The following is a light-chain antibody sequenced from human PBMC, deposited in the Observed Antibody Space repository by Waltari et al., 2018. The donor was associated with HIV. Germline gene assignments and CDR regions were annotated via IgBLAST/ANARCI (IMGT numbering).Light chain of an antibody. Sequence: QFALSQPAHVCGSAGQWITIRCRGPDSDIGKYNLCSWYQQHPGRVPEVLIFEVTPRPSGISHRFSGSKSDNTASLTISGLQAEDAADYYCSSYATGNTYVFGTGTSVTVL. V-gene: IGLV2-23*02. CDR3: SSYATGNTYV. CDR2: EVT. J-gene: IGLJ1*01. CDR1: DSDIGKYNL.